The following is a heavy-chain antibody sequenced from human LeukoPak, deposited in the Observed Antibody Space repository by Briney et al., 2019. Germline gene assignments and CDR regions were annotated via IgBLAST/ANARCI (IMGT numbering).Heavy chain of an antibody. D-gene: IGHD3-10*01. V-gene: IGHV1-2*06. CDR3: ARDRKGITMVRGVIHNWFDP. CDR2: INPNSGGT. Sequence: GASMKVSCKASGYTFTGYYMHWVRQAPGQGLEWMGRINPNSGGTNYAQKFQGRVTMTRDTSISTAYMELSRLRSDDTAVYYCARDRKGITMVRGVIHNWFDPWGQGTLVTVSS. CDR1: GYTFTGYY. J-gene: IGHJ5*02.